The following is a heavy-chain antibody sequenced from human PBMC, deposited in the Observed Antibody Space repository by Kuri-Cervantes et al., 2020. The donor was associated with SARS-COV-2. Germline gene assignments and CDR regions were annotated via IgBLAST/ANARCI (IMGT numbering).Heavy chain of an antibody. CDR1: GGSISSSSYY. Sequence: SETLSLTCTVSGGSISSSSYYWGWIRQPPGKGLEWIGSIYYSGSTYYNPSLKSRVTISVDTSKNQFSLKLSSVTAADTAVYYCQVAAAGTGDYYYYYTMDVWGQGTTVTVSS. J-gene: IGHJ6*02. V-gene: IGHV4-39*07. D-gene: IGHD6-13*01. CDR3: QVAAAGTGDYYYYYTMDV. CDR2: IYYSGST.